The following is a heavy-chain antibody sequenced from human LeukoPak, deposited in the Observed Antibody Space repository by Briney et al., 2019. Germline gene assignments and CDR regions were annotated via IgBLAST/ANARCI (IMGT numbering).Heavy chain of an antibody. V-gene: IGHV1-69*13. CDR1: GGTFSSYA. D-gene: IGHD3-10*01. J-gene: IGHJ6*02. CDR2: IIPIFGTT. CDR3: AGGSGSYYAYYYGMDV. Sequence: ASVKVSCKASGGTFSSYAISRVRQAPGQGLECMGGIIPIFGTTNYAQKFQGRVTIPADESTSTAYMELSSLRSEDTAVYYCAGGSGSYYAYYYGMDVWGQGTTVTVSS.